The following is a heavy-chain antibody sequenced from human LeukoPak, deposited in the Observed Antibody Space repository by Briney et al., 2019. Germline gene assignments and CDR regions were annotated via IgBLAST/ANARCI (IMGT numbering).Heavy chain of an antibody. CDR2: INPSAGST. CDR1: GYTFTGYY. CDR3: ARVYYFASSGYYFPPDY. V-gene: IGHV1-46*01. J-gene: IGHJ4*02. Sequence: GASVKVSCKASGYTFTGYYMHWVRQAPGQGLEWMGIINPSAGSTSYAQKFQGRVTMTRDTSTSTVYMELSSLRSEDTAVYYCARVYYFASSGYYFPPDYWGQGTLVTVSS. D-gene: IGHD3-22*01.